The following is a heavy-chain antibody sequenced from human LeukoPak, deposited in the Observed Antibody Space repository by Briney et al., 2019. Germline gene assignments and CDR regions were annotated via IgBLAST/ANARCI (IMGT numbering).Heavy chain of an antibody. CDR2: IYDSGST. D-gene: IGHD3-9*01. J-gene: IGHJ4*02. Sequence: SETLSLTCAVSGGSISSGGHSWSWIRQPPGKGLEWIGYIYDSGSTYYNPSLKSRVNISADRSKNQFSLKLSSVTAADTAVYYCARASLLRYFEGFDYWGQGTLVTVSS. CDR1: GGSISSGGHS. CDR3: ARASLLRYFEGFDY. V-gene: IGHV4-30-2*01.